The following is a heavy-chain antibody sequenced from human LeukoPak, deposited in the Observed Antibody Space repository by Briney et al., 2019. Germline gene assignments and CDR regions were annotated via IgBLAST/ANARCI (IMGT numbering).Heavy chain of an antibody. V-gene: IGHV3-13*01. CDR2: FGTAGDR. CDR3: GRGAYGGDNWHFDL. Sequence: PGGSLRLSCAASGFALSYYDIHWVRQPTGKSLEWVAGFGTAGDRYYLGSVKGRFTISRENANNVFYLQMNNLRAGDTAVYYRGRGAYGGDNWHFDLWGRGTLVTVSS. CDR1: GFALSYYD. D-gene: IGHD5-12*01. J-gene: IGHJ2*01.